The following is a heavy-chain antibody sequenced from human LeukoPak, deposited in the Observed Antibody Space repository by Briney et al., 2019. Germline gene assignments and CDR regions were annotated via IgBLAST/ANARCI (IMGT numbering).Heavy chain of an antibody. D-gene: IGHD1-26*01. J-gene: IGHJ5*02. CDR2: IYYSGST. Sequence: SETLSLTCTVSGYSISSGYYWGWIRQPPGKGLEWIGSIYYSGSTYYNPSLKSRVTISVDTSKNQFSLKLSSVTAADTAVYYCARSWELLSWFGPWGQGTLVTVSS. CDR3: ARSWELLSWFGP. V-gene: IGHV4-38-2*02. CDR1: GYSISSGYY.